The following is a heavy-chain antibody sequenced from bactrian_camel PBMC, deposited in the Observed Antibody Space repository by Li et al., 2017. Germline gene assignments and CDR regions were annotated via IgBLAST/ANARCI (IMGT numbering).Heavy chain of an antibody. D-gene: IGHD1*01. V-gene: IGHV3S29*01. J-gene: IGHJ4*01. Sequence: QLVESGGGSVQAGGSLKLSCTASPDVYASSDYMGWFRQAPGKEREGVATIYTRAGHTVYAADVKGRFTISRDRDRNMVYLQMSALKFEDTAMYYCAATLCDSKYLPTREASFSDWGQGTQVTVS. CDR3: AATLCDSKYLPTREASFSD. CDR1: PDVYASSDY. CDR2: IYTRAGHT.